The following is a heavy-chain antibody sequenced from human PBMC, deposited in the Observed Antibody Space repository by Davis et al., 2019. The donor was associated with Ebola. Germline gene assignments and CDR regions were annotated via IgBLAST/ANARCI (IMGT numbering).Heavy chain of an antibody. J-gene: IGHJ2*01. CDR3: AKDQWEDDYWYFDH. CDR2: IYRDGRT. CDR1: GFIVSDKY. D-gene: IGHD1-26*01. V-gene: IGHV3-53*01. Sequence: GGSLRLSCAASGFIVSDKYMSWVRQAPGKGLEWVSVIYRDGRTYYADSVKGRFTISRDNSKNTLYLQMNSLRVEDTAVYYCAKDQWEDDYWYFDHWGRGTLVTVSS.